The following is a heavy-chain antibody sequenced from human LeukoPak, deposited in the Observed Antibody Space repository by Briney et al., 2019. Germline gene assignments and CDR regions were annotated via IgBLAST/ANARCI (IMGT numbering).Heavy chain of an antibody. CDR1: GDSMTNHY. V-gene: IGHV4-59*11. CDR3: ARDGARLRGTSGMDV. J-gene: IGHJ6*02. D-gene: IGHD6-6*01. CDR2: FYYSGHT. Sequence: SETLSLTCTVSGDSMTNHYRSWIRQPPGKGLEWIGFFYYSGHTDYNPSLKSRVTISVDMSKNQFSLKLSSVTAADTAVYYCARDGARLRGTSGMDVWSQGTTVTVSS.